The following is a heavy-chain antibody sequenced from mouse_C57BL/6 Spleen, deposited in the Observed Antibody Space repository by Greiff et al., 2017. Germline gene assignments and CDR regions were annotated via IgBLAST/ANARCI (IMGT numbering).Heavy chain of an antibody. D-gene: IGHD1-1*01. CDR2: IDPENGDT. CDR3: TTQIYYYGSSDY. CDR1: GFNIKDDY. Sequence: EVKLQESGAELVRPGASVKLSCTASGFNIKDDYMHWVKQRPEQGLEWIGWIDPENGDTEYASKFQGKATITADTSSNTAYLQLSSLTSEDTAVYYCTTQIYYYGSSDYWGQGTTLTVSS. V-gene: IGHV14-4*01. J-gene: IGHJ2*01.